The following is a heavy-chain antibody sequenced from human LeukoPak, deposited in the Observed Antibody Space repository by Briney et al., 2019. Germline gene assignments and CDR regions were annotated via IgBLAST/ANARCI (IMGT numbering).Heavy chain of an antibody. J-gene: IGHJ4*02. V-gene: IGHV3-11*01. Sequence: GSLRLSCAASGFTFSDYYMSWIRQAPGKGLEWVSYISSSGSTIYYADSVKGRFTISRDNAKNSLFLQMNSLRAEDTAVYFCARREMATITSFDYWGQGTLVTVSS. CDR3: ARREMATITSFDY. D-gene: IGHD5-24*01. CDR2: ISSSGSTI. CDR1: GFTFSDYY.